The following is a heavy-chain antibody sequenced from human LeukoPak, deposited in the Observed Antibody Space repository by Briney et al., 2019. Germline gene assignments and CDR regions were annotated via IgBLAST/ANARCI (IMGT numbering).Heavy chain of an antibody. J-gene: IGHJ3*02. CDR3: AKVLRYFDWLGAFDI. V-gene: IGHV3-43D*03. Sequence: GGSLGLSCAASGFTFDDYAMHWVRQAPGKGLEWVSLISWVGGSTYYADSVKGRFTISRDNSKNSLYLQMNSLRAEDTALYYCAKVLRYFDWLGAFDIWGQGTMVTVSS. CDR1: GFTFDDYA. CDR2: ISWVGGST. D-gene: IGHD3-9*01.